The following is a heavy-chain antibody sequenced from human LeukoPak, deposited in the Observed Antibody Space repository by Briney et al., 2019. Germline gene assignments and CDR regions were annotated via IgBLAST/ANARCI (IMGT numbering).Heavy chain of an antibody. D-gene: IGHD3-22*01. CDR3: ARDLNDSSGGDY. J-gene: IGHJ4*02. CDR2: INAGNGNT. CDR1: GYTFTSYA. Sequence: ASVKVSCKASGYTFTSYAMHWVRQAPGQRLEWMGWINAGNGNTKYSQKFQGRVTITRDTSASTAYMELSSLRSEDTAVYYCARDLNDSSGGDYWGQGTLVTVSS. V-gene: IGHV1-3*01.